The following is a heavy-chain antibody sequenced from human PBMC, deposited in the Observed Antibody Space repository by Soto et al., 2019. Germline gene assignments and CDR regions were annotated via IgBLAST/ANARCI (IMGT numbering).Heavy chain of an antibody. Sequence: HPGGSLRLSCAASGFTFSSYWMSWVRQAPGKGLERVANIKQEGSEKYYVDSVKGRFTISRDNAKNSLNLQMKSMRAEDTALYYCARDPFSVTAVAGTTSYVYWGQGTLVTVSS. CDR3: ARDPFSVTAVAGTTSYVY. CDR1: GFTFSSYW. J-gene: IGHJ4*02. V-gene: IGHV3-7*01. D-gene: IGHD6-19*01. CDR2: IKQEGSEK.